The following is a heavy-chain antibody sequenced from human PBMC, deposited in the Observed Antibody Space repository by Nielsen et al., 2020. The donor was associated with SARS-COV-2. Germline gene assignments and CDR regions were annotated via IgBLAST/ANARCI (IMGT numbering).Heavy chain of an antibody. D-gene: IGHD3-3*01. V-gene: IGHV3-21*04. J-gene: IGHJ4*02. Sequence: GESLKISCAASGFTFSSYSMNWVRQAPGKGLEWVSSISSSSYIYYADSVKGRFTISRDNSKNTLYLQVNSLRAEDTAVYYCAKDLDYDFWSGYYWGQGTLVTVSS. CDR3: AKDLDYDFWSGYY. CDR1: GFTFSSYS. CDR2: ISSSSYI.